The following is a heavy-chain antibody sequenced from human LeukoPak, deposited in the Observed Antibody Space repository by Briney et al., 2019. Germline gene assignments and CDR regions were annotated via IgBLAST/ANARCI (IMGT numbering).Heavy chain of an antibody. V-gene: IGHV1-69*13. CDR1: GYTFTSYD. CDR2: IIPIFGTA. Sequence: GASVKVSCKASGYTFTSYDISWVRQAPGQGLEWMGGIIPIFGTANYAQKFQGRVTITADESTSTAYMELSSLRSEDTAVYYCAREAREYCTNGVCYASDYWGQGTLVTVSS. J-gene: IGHJ4*02. CDR3: AREAREYCTNGVCYASDY. D-gene: IGHD2-8*01.